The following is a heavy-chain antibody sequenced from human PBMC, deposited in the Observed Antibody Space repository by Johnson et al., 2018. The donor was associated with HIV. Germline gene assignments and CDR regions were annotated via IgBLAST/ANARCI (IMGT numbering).Heavy chain of an antibody. Sequence: QMQLVESGGGVVQPGRSLRLSCAASGFTFSSYAMHWVRQAPGKGLEWVAVISYDGSNKYYTDSVKGRFTISRDNSKNTLYVQMNSLRAEDTAVYYCAKSTQANILRESGPDGAFDIGGQGTMVNVSS. V-gene: IGHV3-30*18. D-gene: IGHD3-10*01. CDR1: GFTFSSYA. CDR3: AKSTQANILRESGPDGAFDI. CDR2: ISYDGSNK. J-gene: IGHJ3*02.